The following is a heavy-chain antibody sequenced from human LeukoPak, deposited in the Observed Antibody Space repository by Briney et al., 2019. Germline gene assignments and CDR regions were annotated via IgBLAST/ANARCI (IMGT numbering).Heavy chain of an antibody. D-gene: IGHD6-13*01. Sequence: PSETLSLTCTVSGGSIRGYYWSWLRQPAGKGLERMGRIYTSGNTNHNPSLTSRVTMSLDTSKSQFSLKLSSVTAADTAVYYCARDGAGTSGWFDPWGPGNLVTV. CDR2: IYTSGNT. CDR3: ARDGAGTSGWFDP. J-gene: IGHJ5*02. V-gene: IGHV4-4*07. CDR1: GGSIRGYY.